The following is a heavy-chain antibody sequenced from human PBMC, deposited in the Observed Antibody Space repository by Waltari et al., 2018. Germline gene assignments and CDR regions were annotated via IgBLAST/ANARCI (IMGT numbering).Heavy chain of an antibody. CDR3: AREGSPYCTGGVCFSYYFDY. D-gene: IGHD2-8*02. J-gene: IGHJ4*02. CDR1: GGSIRSSSYY. Sequence: QLQLQESGPGLVKPSETLSLTCTVSGGSIRSSSYYWGWIRQPPGKGLEWIGSIYYSGSTYYNPSLKSRVTISVDTSKNQFSLKLSSVTAADTAVYYCAREGSPYCTGGVCFSYYFDYWGQGTLVTVSS. CDR2: IYYSGST. V-gene: IGHV4-39*07.